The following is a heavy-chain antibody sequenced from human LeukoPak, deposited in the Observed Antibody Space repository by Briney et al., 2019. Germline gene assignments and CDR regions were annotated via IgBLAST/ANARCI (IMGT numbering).Heavy chain of an antibody. CDR2: VSGNGGNT. CDR3: AKDISNWNSRHFDY. D-gene: IGHD1-1*01. J-gene: IGHJ4*02. V-gene: IGHV3-43*02. CDR1: GFTFDDYA. Sequence: GGSLRLSCAASGFTFDDYAIHWVRQVPGKGLEWVSLVSGNGGNTYYADSVKGRFTISRDNSKNSLYLQMNSLRTEDTALYYCAKDISNWNSRHFDYWGQGTLVTVSS.